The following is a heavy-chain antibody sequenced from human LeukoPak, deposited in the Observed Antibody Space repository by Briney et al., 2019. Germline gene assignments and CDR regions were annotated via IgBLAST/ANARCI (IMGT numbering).Heavy chain of an antibody. CDR3: ARHAKYNNSDP. J-gene: IGHJ5*02. CDR1: GGSAISDTYY. CDR2: IHYSEST. Sequence: SETLSLTCTVSGGSAISDTYYWGWIRQPPGKGLEWIGSIHYSESTYYTPSLKTRITMSVDTPKNQLSLKWRSVTAAYTAVYYCARHAKYNNSDPWGQGTLVTVSS. D-gene: IGHD1-1*01. V-gene: IGHV4-39*01.